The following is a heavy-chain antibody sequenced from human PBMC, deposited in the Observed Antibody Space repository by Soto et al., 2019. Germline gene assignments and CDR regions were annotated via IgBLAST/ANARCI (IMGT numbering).Heavy chain of an antibody. V-gene: IGHV4-30-4*01. CDR1: GGSISSGDYC. D-gene: IGHD4-17*01. Sequence: SETLSLTCTVSGGSISSGDYCWSWIRQPAGKGLEWIGYIYYSGSTYYNPSLKSRVTISVDTSKNQFSLKLSSVTAADTAVYYCARNPDYGDPLGYFDYWGQGTLVTVSS. CDR3: ARNPDYGDPLGYFDY. J-gene: IGHJ4*02. CDR2: IYYSGST.